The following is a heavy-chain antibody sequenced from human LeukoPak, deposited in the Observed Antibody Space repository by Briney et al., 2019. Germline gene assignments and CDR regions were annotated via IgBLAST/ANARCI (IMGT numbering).Heavy chain of an antibody. V-gene: IGHV1-8*01. Sequence: GASVKVSCKASGYTFTSYDINWVRQATGQGLEWMGWMNPNSGSTGYAQKFQGRVTMTRNTSISTAYMELSSLRSEDTAVYYCARGPGCSSTSCYNWFDPWGQGTLVTVSS. J-gene: IGHJ5*02. CDR1: GYTFTSYD. D-gene: IGHD2-2*01. CDR3: ARGPGCSSTSCYNWFDP. CDR2: MNPNSGST.